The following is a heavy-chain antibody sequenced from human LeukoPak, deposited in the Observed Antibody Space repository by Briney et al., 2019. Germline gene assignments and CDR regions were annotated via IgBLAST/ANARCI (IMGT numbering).Heavy chain of an antibody. Sequence: KSSETLSLTCTVSGGSISSSSYYWGWIRQPPGKGLEWIGSIYYSGSTYYNPSLKSRVTISVDTSKNQFSLKLSSVTAADTAVYYCASVPVSSWRYYYYGMDVWGQGTTVTVSS. CDR2: IYYSGST. J-gene: IGHJ6*02. CDR3: ASVPVSSWRYYYYGMDV. V-gene: IGHV4-39*01. CDR1: GGSISSSSYY. D-gene: IGHD6-13*01.